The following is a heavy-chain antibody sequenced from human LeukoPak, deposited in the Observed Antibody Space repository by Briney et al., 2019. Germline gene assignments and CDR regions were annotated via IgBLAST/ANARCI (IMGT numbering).Heavy chain of an antibody. CDR2: ISYDGSNK. CDR3: AKGTLASCTGASCYPLDY. Sequence: GRSLRLSCAASGFTFSSYGMHWVRQAPGKGLEWVAVISYDGSNKYHADSVKGRFTISRDNSKNTLYLQMNSLRAEDTAIYYCAKGTLASCTGASCYPLDYWGQGTLVTVSS. D-gene: IGHD2-15*01. J-gene: IGHJ4*02. CDR1: GFTFSSYG. V-gene: IGHV3-30*18.